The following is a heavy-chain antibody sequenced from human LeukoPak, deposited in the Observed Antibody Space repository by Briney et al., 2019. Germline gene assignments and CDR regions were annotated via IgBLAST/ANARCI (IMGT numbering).Heavy chain of an antibody. J-gene: IGHJ5*02. CDR2: THTSGST. D-gene: IGHD2-2*01. CDR3: ARGVRQLLNNWFDP. CDR1: GGSISSYY. V-gene: IGHV4-4*07. Sequence: SETLSLTCTVSGGSISSYYWTWIRQPAGKGLEWIGRTHTSGSTNYNPSLKSRVTMSVDTSKNQFSLKLSSVTAADTAVYYCARGVRQLLNNWFDPWGQGTLVTVSS.